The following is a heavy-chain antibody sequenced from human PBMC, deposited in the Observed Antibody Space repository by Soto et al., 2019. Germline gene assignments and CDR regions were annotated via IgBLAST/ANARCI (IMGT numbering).Heavy chain of an antibody. D-gene: IGHD2-15*01. CDR1: SGSISTYY. Sequence: PSECLSLTCTVSSGSISTYYWSWIRQPPGKGLEWIGYIYYSGSTYYNPSLKSRVTISVDTSKNQFPLKLSSVTAADTAVYYCARRSVGVVVVAAHQAFDIWGQGTMVTVS. V-gene: IGHV4-59*04. J-gene: IGHJ3*02. CDR2: IYYSGST. CDR3: ARRSVGVVVVAAHQAFDI.